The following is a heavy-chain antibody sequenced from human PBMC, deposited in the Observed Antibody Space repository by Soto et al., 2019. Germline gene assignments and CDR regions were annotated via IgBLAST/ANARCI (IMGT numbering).Heavy chain of an antibody. V-gene: IGHV1-69*13. CDR2: IIPIFGTA. CDR1: GGTFSSYA. D-gene: IGHD3-16*01. J-gene: IGHJ4*02. Sequence: ASVKVSCKASGGTFSSYAISWVRQAPGQGLEWMGGIIPIFGTADYAQEFQGRVTITADESTSTAYMELSSLRSEDTAVYYCARDLGQGDFDYWGQGTLVTVLL. CDR3: ARDLGQGDFDY.